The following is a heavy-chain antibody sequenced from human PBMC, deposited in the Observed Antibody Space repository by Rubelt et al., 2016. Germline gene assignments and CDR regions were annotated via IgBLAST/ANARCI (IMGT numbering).Heavy chain of an antibody. CDR2: INPNTDAS. J-gene: IGHJ4*02. Sequence: QVRLVQSGAEVKKPGASVKVSCKTSGYTFTGNYIHWVRQAPGQGLEWMGWINPNTDASNFAHEFHGQITLSRETSTSTSDMDLRSLTSDDTAIYYCARTEESGNYCDHWGQGTLVTVSS. CDR1: GYTFTGNY. CDR3: ARTEESGNYCDH. D-gene: IGHD2/OR15-2a*01. V-gene: IGHV1-2*02.